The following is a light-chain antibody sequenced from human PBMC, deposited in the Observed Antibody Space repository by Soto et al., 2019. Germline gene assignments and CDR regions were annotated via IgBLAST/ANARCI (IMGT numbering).Light chain of an antibody. CDR3: SSYTSSSTYV. Sequence: QSALTQPASVSASPGQSIAISCTGTSRDVGGYDYVSWYQQYPGKAPKLMIYDVSNRPSGVSTRFSGSKSGNTASLTISGLQAEDEADYYCSSYTSSSTYVFGTGTKVTVL. J-gene: IGLJ1*01. V-gene: IGLV2-14*01. CDR2: DVS. CDR1: SRDVGGYDY.